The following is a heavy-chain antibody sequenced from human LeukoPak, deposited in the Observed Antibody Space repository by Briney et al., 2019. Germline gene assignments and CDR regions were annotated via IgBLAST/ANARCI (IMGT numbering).Heavy chain of an antibody. Sequence: ASVKVSCKASGYTFTSYYMHWVRQAPGQGLEWMGIINPSGGSTSYAQKFQGRVTMTRDMSTSTVYMELSSLRSEDTAVYYCARGDYYGSGSQLEYYYYYMDVWGKGTTVTISS. CDR2: INPSGGST. V-gene: IGHV1-46*01. CDR1: GYTFTSYY. CDR3: ARGDYYGSGSQLEYYYYYMDV. D-gene: IGHD3-10*01. J-gene: IGHJ6*03.